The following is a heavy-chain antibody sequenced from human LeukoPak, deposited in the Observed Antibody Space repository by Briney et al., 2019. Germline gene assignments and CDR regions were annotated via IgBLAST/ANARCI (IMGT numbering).Heavy chain of an antibody. Sequence: SQTLSLTCTVSGGSISSGGYYWSWIRQPPGKGLEWIGYIYHSGSTYYNPSLKSRVTISVDTSKNQFSLKLSSVTAADTAVYYCARVYGYSYGPPDWYFDLWGRGTLVTVSS. CDR2: IYHSGST. J-gene: IGHJ2*01. V-gene: IGHV4-30-2*01. CDR3: ARVYGYSYGPPDWYFDL. D-gene: IGHD5-18*01. CDR1: GGSISSGGYY.